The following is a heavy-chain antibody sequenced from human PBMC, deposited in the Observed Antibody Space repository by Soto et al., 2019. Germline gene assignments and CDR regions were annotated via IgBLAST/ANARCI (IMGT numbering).Heavy chain of an antibody. Sequence: ASVKVSCKASGYTFTGYYMHWVRRAPGQGLEWMGWINPNSGGTNYAQKFQGWVTMTRDTSISTAYMELSRLRSDDTAVYYCARDMTTVTTGAFDIWGQGTMVTVS. D-gene: IGHD4-17*01. CDR2: INPNSGGT. V-gene: IGHV1-2*04. CDR3: ARDMTTVTTGAFDI. CDR1: GYTFTGYY. J-gene: IGHJ3*02.